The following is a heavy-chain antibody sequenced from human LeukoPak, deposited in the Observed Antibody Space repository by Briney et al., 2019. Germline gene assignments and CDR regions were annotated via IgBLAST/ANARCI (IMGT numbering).Heavy chain of an antibody. CDR2: ITSGGNT. CDR3: AKYCSGGNCYSGLY. V-gene: IGHV3-23*01. Sequence: GGSLRLSCAASGYIFSNYAMTWVRQAPGKGLQWVSTITSGGNTYYADSVKGRFTISRDNSKNTLYLQMNGLRAEDAAVYSCAKYCSGGNCYSGLYWGQGTLVTVSS. D-gene: IGHD2-15*01. CDR1: GYIFSNYA. J-gene: IGHJ4*02.